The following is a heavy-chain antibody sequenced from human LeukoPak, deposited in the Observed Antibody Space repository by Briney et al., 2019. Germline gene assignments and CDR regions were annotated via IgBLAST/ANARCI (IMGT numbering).Heavy chain of an antibody. CDR1: GGSISSSSYY. Sequence: PSETLSLTCTVSGGSISSSSYYWGWIRQPPGKGLEWIGSIYYRGSTYYSPSLKSRVTISVDTSKNQFSLKLSSVTAADTAVYYCARTDTRYYYYMDVWGKGTTVTISS. CDR2: IYYRGST. V-gene: IGHV4-39*01. CDR3: ARTDTRYYYYMDV. D-gene: IGHD5-18*01. J-gene: IGHJ6*03.